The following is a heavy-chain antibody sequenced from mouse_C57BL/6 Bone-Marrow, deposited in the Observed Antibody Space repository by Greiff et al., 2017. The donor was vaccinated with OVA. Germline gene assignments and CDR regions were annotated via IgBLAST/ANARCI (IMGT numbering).Heavy chain of an antibody. D-gene: IGHD2-1*01. CDR2: ISNGGGST. J-gene: IGHJ1*03. V-gene: IGHV5-12*01. CDR3: ASTLLPFYWYFDV. Sequence: EVQLVESGGGLVQPGGSLKLSCAASGFTFSDYYMYWVRQTPEKRLEWVAYISNGGGSTYYPDTVKGRFTISRDNAKNTLYLQMSRLKSEDTAMYYCASTLLPFYWYFDVWGTGTTVTVSS. CDR1: GFTFSDYY.